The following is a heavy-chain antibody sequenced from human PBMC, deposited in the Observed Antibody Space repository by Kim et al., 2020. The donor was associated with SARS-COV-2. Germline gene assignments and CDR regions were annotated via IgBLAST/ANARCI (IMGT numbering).Heavy chain of an antibody. Sequence: GGSLRLSCAASGFTFSDYYMTWIRQAPGKGLEWISYISSKTSYTHYADSVKGRFTISRDDAENSLFLQMNSLRVEDTAVYYCASDLRAVAGPRGHFQHWGQGTLVAVSS. J-gene: IGHJ1*01. D-gene: IGHD6-19*01. V-gene: IGHV3-11*06. CDR1: GFTFSDYY. CDR2: ISSKTSYT. CDR3: ASDLRAVAGPRGHFQH.